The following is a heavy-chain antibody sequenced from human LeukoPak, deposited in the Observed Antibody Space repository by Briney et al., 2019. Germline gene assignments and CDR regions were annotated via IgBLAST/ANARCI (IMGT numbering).Heavy chain of an antibody. D-gene: IGHD1-26*01. CDR2: IFSDDNT. CDR1: GFTVSGDY. CDR3: AAGGDLDH. Sequence: GGSLRLSCTASGFTVSGDYMTWVRQAPGEGLEWVSSIFSDDNTYYAVSVKGRFTISRDNLKNTLYLQMNSLRDEDSAVYYCAAGGDLDHWGQGTLVTVSS. V-gene: IGHV3-66*02. J-gene: IGHJ4*02.